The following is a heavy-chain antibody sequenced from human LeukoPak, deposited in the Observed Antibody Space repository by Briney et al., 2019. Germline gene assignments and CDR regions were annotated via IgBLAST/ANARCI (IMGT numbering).Heavy chain of an antibody. CDR2: IKQDGSEK. CDR1: GFTFSMFW. J-gene: IGHJ4*02. D-gene: IGHD4-23*01. CDR3: ARDLLYGGHSPFDF. Sequence: GGSLRLSCAASGFTFSMFWMSWVRQAPGKGLEWVANIKQDGSEKYYVDSVKGRFTISRDNAKNSLYLQMNSLRADDTAAYYCARDLLYGGHSPFDFWGQGTLVTVSS. V-gene: IGHV3-7*04.